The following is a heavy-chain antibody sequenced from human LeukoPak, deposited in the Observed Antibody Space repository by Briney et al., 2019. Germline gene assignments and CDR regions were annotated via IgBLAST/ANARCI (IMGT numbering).Heavy chain of an antibody. D-gene: IGHD2-15*01. CDR1: GGSFSGYY. Sequence: SETLSLTCAVYGGSFSGYYWSWIRQPPGEGLEWIGEINHSGSTNYNPSLKSRVTISVDPSKNQFSLKLSSVTAADTAVYYCARGPGYCSGGSCFSAGFDYWGQGTLVTVSS. J-gene: IGHJ4*02. V-gene: IGHV4-34*01. CDR2: INHSGST. CDR3: ARGPGYCSGGSCFSAGFDY.